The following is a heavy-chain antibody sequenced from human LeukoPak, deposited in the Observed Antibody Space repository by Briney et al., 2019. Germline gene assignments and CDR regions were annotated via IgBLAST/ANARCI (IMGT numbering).Heavy chain of an antibody. V-gene: IGHV1-18*01. D-gene: IGHD6-6*01. CDR1: GYTFSTYG. Sequence: ASVKGSCKASGYTFSTYGISWVRQAPGQGLKWIGWISAYNGNTNYAQKLQGRVTMTTDTSTSTAYLELRSLRSDDTAVYYCARDLIAVRPNWFDPWGQGTLVTVSS. CDR2: ISAYNGNT. J-gene: IGHJ5*02. CDR3: ARDLIAVRPNWFDP.